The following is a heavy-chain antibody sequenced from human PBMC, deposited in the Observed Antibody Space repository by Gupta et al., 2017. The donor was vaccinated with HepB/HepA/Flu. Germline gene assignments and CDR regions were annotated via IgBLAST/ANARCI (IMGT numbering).Heavy chain of an antibody. CDR3: ARNLTADS. CDR2: IKEDGIEE. D-gene: IGHD1-20*01. V-gene: IGHV3-7*01. J-gene: IGHJ4*02. CDR1: GFTFSKFW. Sequence: EVYLVESGGALVQPGGSLRLSCPAPGFTFSKFWMTWVRQAPGKGLEWVANIKEDGIEEFYEDSVKGRFAISRDNAKNSLHLQMNGLRVEDTAVYYCARNLTADSWGQGTLVTVSS.